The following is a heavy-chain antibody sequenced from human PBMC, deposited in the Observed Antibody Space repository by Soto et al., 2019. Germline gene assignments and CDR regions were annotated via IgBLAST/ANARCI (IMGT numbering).Heavy chain of an antibody. CDR2: INSNTGGT. V-gene: IGHV1-2*02. J-gene: IGHJ1*01. CDR3: SVYFDDLQEASF. Sequence: QVQLVQSGAEVKKPGASVKVSCRASGYTFTRYSVHWVRQAPGQGLEWMGWINSNTGGTRFAPKFEGRVTLTTDPSVRTVYMEVRSLRSDDTAVFYCSVYFDDLQEASFWGQGTLVTVTS. CDR1: GYTFTRYS. D-gene: IGHD2-8*01.